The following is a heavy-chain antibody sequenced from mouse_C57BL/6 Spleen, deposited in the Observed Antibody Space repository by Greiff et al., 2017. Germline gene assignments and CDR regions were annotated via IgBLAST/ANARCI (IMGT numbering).Heavy chain of an antibody. V-gene: IGHV1-64*01. CDR2: IHPNSGST. Sequence: QVQLQQPGAELVKPGASVKLSCKASGYTFTSYWMHWVKQRPGKGLEWIGLIHPNSGSTNYNEKFKSKATLTVDKSSSTAYIQLSSLTSEDSAVYYCARSNYYGFAYWGQGTLVTVSA. CDR3: ARSNYYGFAY. J-gene: IGHJ3*01. D-gene: IGHD1-1*01. CDR1: GYTFTSYW.